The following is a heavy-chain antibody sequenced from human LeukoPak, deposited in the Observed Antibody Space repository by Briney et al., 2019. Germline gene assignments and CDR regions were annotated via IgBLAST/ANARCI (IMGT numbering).Heavy chain of an antibody. J-gene: IGHJ2*01. CDR3: ARAGLGKVWYFDL. D-gene: IGHD3/OR15-3a*01. CDR2: VYYSGST. V-gene: IGHV4-59*01. Sequence: SETLSLTCSVSGDSISNYYWSWIRQPPGKGLEWIGFVYYSGSTHYNPSLESRVTISVDMSKNQFSLKLSSVTTADTAVYYCARAGLGKVWYFDLWGRGTLVTVSS. CDR1: GDSISNYY.